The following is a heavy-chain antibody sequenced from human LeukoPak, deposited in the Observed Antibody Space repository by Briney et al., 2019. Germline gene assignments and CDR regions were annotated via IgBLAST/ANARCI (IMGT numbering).Heavy chain of an antibody. J-gene: IGHJ1*01. D-gene: IGHD6-13*01. CDR3: ARVSSRTDSSSWYRR. CDR1: GYTFTGYY. V-gene: IGHV1-2*02. CDR2: INPNSGGT. Sequence: ASVKVSCKASGYTFTGYYMHWVRQAPGQGLEWMGWINPNSGGTNYAQKFQGRVTMTRDTSISTAYMELSRLRSDDTAVYYCARVSSRTDSSSWYRRWGQGTLVTVSS.